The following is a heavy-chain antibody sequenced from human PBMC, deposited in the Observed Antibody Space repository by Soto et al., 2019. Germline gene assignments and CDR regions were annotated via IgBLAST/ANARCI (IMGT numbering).Heavy chain of an antibody. CDR2: INPNSGGT. CDR1: GYTFTGYY. Sequence: ASVKVSCKASGYTFTGYYMHWVRQAPGQGLECMGWINPNSGGTNYAQKLQGRVTMTRYTSISTAYMELSGLRSDDTAVYSCARGIAAMGLIYPGPYYYGMDVWGQGTTVTVSS. D-gene: IGHD6-25*01. V-gene: IGHV1-2*02. J-gene: IGHJ6*02. CDR3: ARGIAAMGLIYPGPYYYGMDV.